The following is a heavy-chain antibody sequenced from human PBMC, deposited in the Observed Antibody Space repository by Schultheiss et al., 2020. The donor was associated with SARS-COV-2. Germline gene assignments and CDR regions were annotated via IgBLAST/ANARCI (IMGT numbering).Heavy chain of an antibody. J-gene: IGHJ4*02. CDR1: GGSISSYY. Sequence: SETLSLTCSVSGGSISSYYWSWIRQPPGKGLEWIGSIFYTGSTYYNPSLKSRVTISVDTSKNQFSLNLSSVTAADSAVYYCARGNGWYFYWGQGTQVTVSS. D-gene: IGHD6-19*01. CDR2: IFYTGST. V-gene: IGHV4-59*01. CDR3: ARGNGWYFY.